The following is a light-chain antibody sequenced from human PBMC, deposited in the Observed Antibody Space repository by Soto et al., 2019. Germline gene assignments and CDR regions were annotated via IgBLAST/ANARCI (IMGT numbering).Light chain of an antibody. J-gene: IGKJ1*01. CDR1: QSIGSS. Sequence: DLQMTQSPSTLSASVGDRVTITCRASQSIGSSLAWYQHKTGKAPNLLIYKTSTLESGVPSRFSGSGSGTDFTLTISSLQPDDFATYYCQQYYSYSTFGQGTKVEIK. CDR3: QQYYSYST. V-gene: IGKV1-5*03. CDR2: KTS.